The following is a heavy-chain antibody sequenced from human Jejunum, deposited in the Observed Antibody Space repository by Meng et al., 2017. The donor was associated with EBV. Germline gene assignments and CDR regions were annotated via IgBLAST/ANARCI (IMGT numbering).Heavy chain of an antibody. J-gene: IGHJ4*02. CDR3: ARGVAAGFDY. CDR1: GYTFTSYD. V-gene: IGHV1-8*02. CDR2: MSPNSGNT. Sequence: QVQQVQAGARVKKAGASGKVACKASGYTFTSYDINWVRQATGQGPEWMGWMSPNSGNTGYAQKFQGRVTMTRDTSISTAYMELSSLRSEDTAVYYCARGVAAGFDYWGQGTLVTVSS. D-gene: IGHD6-13*01.